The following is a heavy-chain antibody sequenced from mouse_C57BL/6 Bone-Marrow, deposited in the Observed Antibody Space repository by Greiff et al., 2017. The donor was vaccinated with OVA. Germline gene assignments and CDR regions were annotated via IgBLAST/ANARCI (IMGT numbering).Heavy chain of an antibody. J-gene: IGHJ2*01. CDR2: IDPSDSYT. V-gene: IGHV1-59*01. CDR1: GYTFTSYW. Sequence: VQLQQPGAELVRPGTSVKLSCKASGYTFTSYWMHWVKQRPGQGLEWIGVIDPSDSYTNYNQKFKGKATLTVDTSSSTAYMQLSSLTSEDSAVYYGARGVWIYYGSSYEGGYWGQGTTLTVSS. D-gene: IGHD1-1*01. CDR3: ARGVWIYYGSSYEGGY.